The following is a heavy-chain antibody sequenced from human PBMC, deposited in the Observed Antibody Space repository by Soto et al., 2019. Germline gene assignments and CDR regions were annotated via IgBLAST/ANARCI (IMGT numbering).Heavy chain of an antibody. CDR2: ISAYNGNT. CDR3: ARDNGFGETDV. Sequence: QVQLVQSGAEVKKPEASVKVSCKASGYSFTSYGISWARQAPGQGLVWMGWISAYNGNTNYAQKLQGRATMTTDTSTSTVYMGLRSLRPDDTAVYYCARDNGFGETDVWGQGTTVSVSS. J-gene: IGHJ6*02. V-gene: IGHV1-18*01. CDR1: GYSFTSYG. D-gene: IGHD3-10*01.